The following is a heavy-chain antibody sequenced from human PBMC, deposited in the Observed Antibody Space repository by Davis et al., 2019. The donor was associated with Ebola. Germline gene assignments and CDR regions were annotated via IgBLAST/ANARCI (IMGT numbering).Heavy chain of an antibody. CDR2: ISGSGGRT. J-gene: IGHJ3*02. CDR1: GFTFSSYV. CDR3: ATAYSSGWYFHAFDI. V-gene: IGHV3-23*01. D-gene: IGHD6-19*01. Sequence: GESLKIPCAAPGFTFSSYVMSRVRQAPGKGLEWVSAISGSGGRTFYADPVKGRFTISRDKSKNTLYLQMNSLRAEDTAVYYCATAYSSGWYFHAFDIWGQGTMVTVSS.